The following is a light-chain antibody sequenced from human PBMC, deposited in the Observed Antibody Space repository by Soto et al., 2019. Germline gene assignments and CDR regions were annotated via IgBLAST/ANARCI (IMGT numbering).Light chain of an antibody. CDR1: SSDVGGYNH. J-gene: IGLJ1*01. CDR2: EVT. CDR3: SSYTSSSTPV. V-gene: IGLV2-14*01. Sequence: QSALTQPASVTGSPGQSITISCTGTSSDVGGYNHVSWYQQYPGTAPKLIIYEVTNRPSGVSDRFSGSKSGNTASLTISGLQPEDEADYYCSSYTSSSTPVFGTGTKLTVL.